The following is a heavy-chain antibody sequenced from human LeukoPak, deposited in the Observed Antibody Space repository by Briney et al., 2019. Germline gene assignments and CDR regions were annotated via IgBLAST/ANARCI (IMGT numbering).Heavy chain of an antibody. CDR2: ISADNGNT. J-gene: IGHJ5*02. D-gene: IGHD2-2*01. V-gene: IGHV1-18*01. CDR1: GYNFGIFG. Sequence: ASVRVSCKASGYNFGIFGISWVRQAPGQGLEWMGWISADNGNTNYAQNLQGRVTMTTDTSTGTAYMELRSLRSDDTAVYYCARVGVVVPAAWFDPWGQGTLVTVSS. CDR3: ARVGVVVPAAWFDP.